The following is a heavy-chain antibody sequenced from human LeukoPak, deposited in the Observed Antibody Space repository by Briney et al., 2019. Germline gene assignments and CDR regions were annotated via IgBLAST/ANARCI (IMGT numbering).Heavy chain of an antibody. D-gene: IGHD4-17*01. Sequence: SETLSLTCAVYGGSFSGYSWSWIRQPPGKGLEWIGEINHSGSTNYNPSLKSRVTISVDTSKNQFSLKLSSVTAADTAVYYCARGATVTTPFDYWGQGTLVTVSS. CDR2: INHSGST. V-gene: IGHV4-34*01. CDR1: GGSFSGYS. J-gene: IGHJ4*02. CDR3: ARGATVTTPFDY.